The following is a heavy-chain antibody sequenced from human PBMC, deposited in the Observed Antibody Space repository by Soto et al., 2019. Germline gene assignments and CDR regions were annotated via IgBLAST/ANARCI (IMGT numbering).Heavy chain of an antibody. D-gene: IGHD3-3*01. Sequence: ASVKVSCKASGYTFTSYGISWVRQAPGQGLERMGWISAYNGNTNYAQKLQGRVTMTTDTSTSTAYMELRSLRSDDTAVYYCARDWYCDFWSGNLSRWYYYYMVVWGKGATVTVSS. CDR1: GYTFTSYG. CDR2: ISAYNGNT. CDR3: ARDWYCDFWSGNLSRWYYYYMVV. V-gene: IGHV1-18*01. J-gene: IGHJ6*03.